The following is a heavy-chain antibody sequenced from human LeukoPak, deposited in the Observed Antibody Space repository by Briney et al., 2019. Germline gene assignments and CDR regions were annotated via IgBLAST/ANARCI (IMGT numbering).Heavy chain of an antibody. Sequence: SETLSLTCAIYGGSFSGYYWSWIRQPPGKGLEWIGEINHSGSTNYNPSLKSRVTISVDTSKNQFSLKLSSVTAADTAVYYCARGVREDRRLWYQLRPGYYYGMDVWGQGTTVTVSS. CDR3: ARGVREDRRLWYQLRPGYYYGMDV. CDR2: INHSGST. D-gene: IGHD2-2*01. CDR1: GGSFSGYY. V-gene: IGHV4-34*01. J-gene: IGHJ6*02.